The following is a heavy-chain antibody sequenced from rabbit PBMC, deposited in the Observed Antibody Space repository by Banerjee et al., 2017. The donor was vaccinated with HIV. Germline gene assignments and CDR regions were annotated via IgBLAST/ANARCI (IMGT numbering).Heavy chain of an antibody. CDR3: AREDYAGYAYWYFHL. D-gene: IGHD6-1*01. V-gene: IGHV1S40*01. CDR1: GFSFSSNYY. Sequence: QSLEESGGDLVKPGASLTLTCTASGFSFSSNYYMCWVRQAPGKGLEWIACVDAGSTSRTYYATWAKGRFILSKTSSTTVTLQMTSLTAADTATYFCAREDYAGYAYWYFHLWGPGTLVTVS. CDR2: VDAGSTSRT. J-gene: IGHJ4*01.